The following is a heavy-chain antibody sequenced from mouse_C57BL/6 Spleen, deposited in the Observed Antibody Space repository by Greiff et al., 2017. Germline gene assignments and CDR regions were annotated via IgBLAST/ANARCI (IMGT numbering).Heavy chain of an antibody. CDR2: IYPGDGDT. J-gene: IGHJ1*03. D-gene: IGHD1-1*01. CDR1: GYAFSSYW. Sequence: VQLQESGAELVKPGASVKISCKASGYAFSSYWMNWVKQRPGKGLEWIGQIYPGDGDTNYNGKFKGKATLTADKSSSTAYMQLSSLTSEVSAVYCCARATVEGNWYFDVWGTGTTVTVSS. CDR3: ARATVEGNWYFDV. V-gene: IGHV1-80*01.